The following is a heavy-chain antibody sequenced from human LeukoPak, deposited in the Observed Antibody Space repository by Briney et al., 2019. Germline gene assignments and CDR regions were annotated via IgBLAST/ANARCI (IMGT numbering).Heavy chain of an antibody. J-gene: IGHJ3*02. Sequence: GGSLRLSCAASGFTFSSYSMNWVRQAPGKGLEWVSYISSSSSTIYYADSVKGRFTISRDNAKNSLYLQMNSLRAEDTAVYYCASPNVPSYYYDSSGPSGAFDIWGQGTMVTVSS. CDR2: ISSSSSTI. CDR3: ASPNVPSYYYDSSGPSGAFDI. CDR1: GFTFSSYS. D-gene: IGHD3-22*01. V-gene: IGHV3-48*04.